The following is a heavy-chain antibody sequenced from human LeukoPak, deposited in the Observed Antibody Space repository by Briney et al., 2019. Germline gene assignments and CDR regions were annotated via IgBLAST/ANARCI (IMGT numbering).Heavy chain of an antibody. CDR2: ISYDGRQN. D-gene: IGHD2-15*01. Sequence: PGRSLRLSCAASGFTFSTYAMNWVRQAPGKGLEWVAVISYDGRQNYYADSVKGRFTISRDNSKNTLYLQMNSLRAEDTALYYCAKSAEYCSGGSCYSLGFGYSGQGTLVTVSS. CDR1: GFTFSTYA. V-gene: IGHV3-30*04. CDR3: AKSAEYCSGGSCYSLGFGY. J-gene: IGHJ4*02.